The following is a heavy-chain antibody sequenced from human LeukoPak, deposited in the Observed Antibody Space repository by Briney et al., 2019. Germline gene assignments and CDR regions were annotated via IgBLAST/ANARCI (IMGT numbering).Heavy chain of an antibody. CDR3: ARVPVRFLEWLPFDY. Sequence: ASVKVSCKASGYTFTSYYMHWVRQAPGQGLEWMGIINPSGGSTSYAQKFQGRVTMTRDTSTSTVYMELSSLRSEDTAVYYCARVPVRFLEWLPFDYWGQGTLVTVSS. CDR1: GYTFTSYY. CDR2: INPSGGST. D-gene: IGHD3-3*01. J-gene: IGHJ4*02. V-gene: IGHV1-46*01.